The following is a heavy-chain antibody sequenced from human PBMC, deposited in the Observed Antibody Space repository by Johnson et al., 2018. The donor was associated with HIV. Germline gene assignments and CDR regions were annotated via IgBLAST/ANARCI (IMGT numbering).Heavy chain of an antibody. J-gene: IGHJ3*02. CDR3: ARGRGGDPIAFDI. CDR2: ISYDGSNT. Sequence: QMLLVESGGGLVQPGGSLRLSCAASGFTFSSYAVSWVRQAPGKGLEWVTVISYDGSNTYYADSVKGRFTISRDNSKNTLYLQMNSLRAEDTAVYYCARGRGGDPIAFDIWGQGTMVTVSS. CDR1: GFTFSSYA. V-gene: IGHV3-30-3*01. D-gene: IGHD3-16*01.